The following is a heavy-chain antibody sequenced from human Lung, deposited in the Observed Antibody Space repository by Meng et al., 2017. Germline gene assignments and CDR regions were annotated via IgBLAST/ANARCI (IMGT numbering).Heavy chain of an antibody. Sequence: QVHLVQSGLEVKKPGASVKVSCKASGYTFTTYGISWLRQAPGQGLEWMGWIDPGNGNRDFAEKFQDRFTMSNDTSSSTVYMELTRLTSDDTAVYYCARDRQWLFDYWGQGALVTVSS. CDR3: ARDRQWLFDY. D-gene: IGHD6-19*01. CDR1: GYTFTTYG. V-gene: IGHV1-18*01. J-gene: IGHJ4*02. CDR2: IDPGNGNR.